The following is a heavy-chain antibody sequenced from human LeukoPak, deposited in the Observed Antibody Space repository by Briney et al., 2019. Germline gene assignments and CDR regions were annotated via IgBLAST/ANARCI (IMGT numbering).Heavy chain of an antibody. CDR3: ARVGSSPSDYYYMDV. J-gene: IGHJ6*03. V-gene: IGHV5-51*01. D-gene: IGHD3-10*01. CDR1: GYTFTSYW. Sequence: GESLKISCKGSGYTFTSYWIGWVRQMPGKGLEWMGIIYPGDSDTRYSPSFQGQVTISADKSISTAYLQWSSLKASDTAMYYCARVGSSPSDYYYMDVWGKGTTVTISS. CDR2: IYPGDSDT.